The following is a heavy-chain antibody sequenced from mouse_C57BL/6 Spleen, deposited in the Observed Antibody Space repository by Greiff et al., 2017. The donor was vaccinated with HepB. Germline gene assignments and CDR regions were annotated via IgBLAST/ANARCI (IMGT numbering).Heavy chain of an antibody. CDR1: GYTFTSYG. CDR3: AREGLITTPAWFVY. Sequence: VQLQQSGAELARPGASVKLSCKASGYTFTSYGISWVKQRTGQGLEWIGEIYPRSGNTYYNEKFKGKATLTADKSSSTAYMELRSLTSEDSAVYFCAREGLITTPAWFVYWGQGTLVTVSA. J-gene: IGHJ3*01. CDR2: IYPRSGNT. D-gene: IGHD1-1*01. V-gene: IGHV1-81*01.